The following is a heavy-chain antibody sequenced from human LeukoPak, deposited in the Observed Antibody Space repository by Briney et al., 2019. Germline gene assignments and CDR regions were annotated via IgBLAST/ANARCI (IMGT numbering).Heavy chain of an antibody. V-gene: IGHV1-69*13. CDR3: ARAGDCSSTSCPWGNYMDV. CDR1: GGTFSSYA. D-gene: IGHD2-2*01. J-gene: IGHJ6*03. CDR2: IIPIFGTA. Sequence: SVKVSCKASGGTFSSYAISWVRQAAGQGLEWMGGIIPIFGTANYAQKFQGRVTITADESTSTAYMELSSLRSEDTAVYYCARAGDCSSTSCPWGNYMDVWGKGTTVTVSS.